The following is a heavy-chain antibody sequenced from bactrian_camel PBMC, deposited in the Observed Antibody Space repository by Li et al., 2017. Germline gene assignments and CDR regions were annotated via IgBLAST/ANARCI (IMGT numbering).Heavy chain of an antibody. J-gene: IGHJ6*01. CDR3: AARSVGCARSSNIGSGNGHTLLAGTLLT. CDR1: GYTGRPVC. CDR2: IHVDGST. Sequence: VQLVESGGGSVQAGGSLRLSCAASGYTGRPVCMGWFRQAPGKERGRVAVIHVDGSTTYADSVKGRFTISKDDAKNTLYLQMNSLKPEDTAMYYCAARSVGCARSSNIGSGNGHTLLAGTLLTGASGPRSPSP. D-gene: IGHD1*01. V-gene: IGHV3S53*01.